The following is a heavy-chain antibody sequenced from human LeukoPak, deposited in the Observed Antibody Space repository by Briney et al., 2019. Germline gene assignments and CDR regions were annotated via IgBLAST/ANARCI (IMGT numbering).Heavy chain of an antibody. J-gene: IGHJ4*02. D-gene: IGHD2-2*02. CDR3: ARDNYCSSTDCYNFDY. CDR1: GFTFSSYG. V-gene: IGHV3-33*08. Sequence: GGSLRLSCAASGFTFSSYGMHWVRQAPGKGLEWAAVIWYDGSNKYYEDSVKGRFTISRDTSTNTLYLQMNSLRVDDTAVYYCARDNYCSSTDCYNFDYWGQGTLVTVSS. CDR2: IWYDGSNK.